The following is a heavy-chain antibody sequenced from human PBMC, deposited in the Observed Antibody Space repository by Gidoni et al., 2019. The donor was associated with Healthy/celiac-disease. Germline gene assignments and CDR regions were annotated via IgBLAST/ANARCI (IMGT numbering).Heavy chain of an antibody. J-gene: IGHJ5*02. V-gene: IGHV4-34*01. CDR2: INHSGST. D-gene: IGHD2-15*01. Sequence: QVQLQQWGAGLLKPSETLSLTCAVYGGSFRGYYWSWIRQPPGKGLEWIGEINHSGSTNYNPSLKSRVTISVDTSKNQFSLKLSSVTAADTAVYYCARGRRGYCSGGSCYSWFDPWGQGTLVTVSS. CDR3: ARGRRGYCSGGSCYSWFDP. CDR1: GGSFRGYY.